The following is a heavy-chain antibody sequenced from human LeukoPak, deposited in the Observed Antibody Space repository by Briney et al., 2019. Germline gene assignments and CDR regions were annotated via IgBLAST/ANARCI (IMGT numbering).Heavy chain of an antibody. J-gene: IGHJ4*02. Sequence: SETLSLTCTVSGGSVNSGSYYWHWIRQPPGKGLEWIGYIYYSGSTNYNPSLKSRVTISVDTSKNQFSLKLSSVTAADTAVYYCARAAYSGSYHSDYWGQGTLVTVSS. CDR2: IYYSGST. CDR1: GGSVNSGSYY. V-gene: IGHV4-61*01. D-gene: IGHD1-26*01. CDR3: ARAAYSGSYHSDY.